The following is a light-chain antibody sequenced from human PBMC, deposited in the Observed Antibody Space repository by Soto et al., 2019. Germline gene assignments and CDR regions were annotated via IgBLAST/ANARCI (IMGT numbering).Light chain of an antibody. CDR3: SSYAGSNNRV. CDR1: SSDVGGYNS. J-gene: IGLJ1*01. Sequence: QSALAQPPSASGSPGQSGTISCAGTSSDVGGYNSVSWYQQHPGKAPKVLIYEVNKRPSGIPDRFSGSKSGNTASLTVSDLQAEDEADYYCSSYAGSNNRVFGTGTKVTVL. V-gene: IGLV2-8*01. CDR2: EVN.